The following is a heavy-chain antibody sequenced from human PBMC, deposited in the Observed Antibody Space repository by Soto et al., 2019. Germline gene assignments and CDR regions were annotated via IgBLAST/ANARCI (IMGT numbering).Heavy chain of an antibody. D-gene: IGHD3-22*01. J-gene: IGHJ4*02. CDR3: ARDQVFEDSRGNLAGY. V-gene: IGHV1-2*04. CDR1: GYSFTDYH. Sequence: GASVKVSCKASGYSFTDYHIHWVRQAPGQGLEWLGRINPKSGGTSTAQKFQGWVTMTTDTSISTASMELTRLTSDDTAIYYCARDQVFEDSRGNLAGYWGQGTLVTVSS. CDR2: INPKSGGT.